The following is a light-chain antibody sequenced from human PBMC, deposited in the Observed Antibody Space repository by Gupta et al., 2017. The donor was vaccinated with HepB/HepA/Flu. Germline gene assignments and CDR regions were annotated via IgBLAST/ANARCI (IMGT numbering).Light chain of an antibody. Sequence: EIVLTQSPGTLSLSAGERATLSCRASQSISNRLAWYQQKPGQAPRLFIYDASNRAPGIPARFSGSGPGTDFTLTISSLEPEDFAVYYCLQRSMWPRTFGQGTKLEIK. CDR1: QSISNR. CDR2: DAS. J-gene: IGKJ2*01. V-gene: IGKV3-11*01. CDR3: LQRSMWPRT.